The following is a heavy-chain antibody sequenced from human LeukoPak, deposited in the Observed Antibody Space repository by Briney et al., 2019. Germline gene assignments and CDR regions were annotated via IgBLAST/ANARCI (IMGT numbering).Heavy chain of an antibody. V-gene: IGHV3-21*01. CDR3: ASRVG. D-gene: IGHD1-26*01. CDR2: ISSSSSYI. Sequence: ETLSLTCTVSGYSISSGYYWGWIRQPPGKGLEWVSSISSSSSYIYYADSVKGRFTISRDNAKNSLYLQMNSLRAEDTAVYYCASRVGWGQGTLVTVSS. J-gene: IGHJ4*02. CDR1: GYSISSGYY.